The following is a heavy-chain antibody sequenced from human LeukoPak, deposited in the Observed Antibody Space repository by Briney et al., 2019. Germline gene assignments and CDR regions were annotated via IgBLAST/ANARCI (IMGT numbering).Heavy chain of an antibody. CDR3: AKDFLSHCGPNCYVAFDI. Sequence: GRSLRLSCAAPGFTFVDHAMHWVRQAPGKGLEWVSGITWSGGTMGYADSVKGRFTISRDNTKNSLFLQMNSLRAEDTALYYFAKDFLSHCGPNCYVAFDIWGQGTMVTVST. CDR1: GFTFVDHA. V-gene: IGHV3-9*01. J-gene: IGHJ3*02. CDR2: ITWSGGTM. D-gene: IGHD2-2*01.